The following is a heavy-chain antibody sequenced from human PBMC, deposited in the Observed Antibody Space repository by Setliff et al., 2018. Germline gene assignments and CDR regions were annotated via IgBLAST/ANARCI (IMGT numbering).Heavy chain of an antibody. J-gene: IGHJ3*02. V-gene: IGHV4-59*11. CDR3: ARGKTFFGAFIRAFDI. CDR2: IYYSGNT. D-gene: IGHD3-3*01. Sequence: PSETLSLTCSVSGGSIDSHYWSWIRQPPGKGLEWIGSIYYSGNTNYNPSLKSRVTTSIDTSKNQFSLKLSSVTAADTAVYHCARGKTFFGAFIRAFDIWGQGRMVTVSS. CDR1: GGSIDSHY.